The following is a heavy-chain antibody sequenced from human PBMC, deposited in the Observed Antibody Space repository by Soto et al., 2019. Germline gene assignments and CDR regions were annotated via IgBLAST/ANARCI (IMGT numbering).Heavy chain of an antibody. CDR1: GISISSHY. V-gene: IGHV4-59*11. CDR2: IYYSGST. Sequence: SETLSPTRTIPGISISSHYWSGVRQPSRKGLEWIGYIYYSGSTNYNPSLKSRVTISVDTSKNQFSLKLSSVTAADTAVYYCARDNGSEGSGSYYPAIFDYWGQGTLVTVS. D-gene: IGHD1-26*01. J-gene: IGHJ4*02. CDR3: ARDNGSEGSGSYYPAIFDY.